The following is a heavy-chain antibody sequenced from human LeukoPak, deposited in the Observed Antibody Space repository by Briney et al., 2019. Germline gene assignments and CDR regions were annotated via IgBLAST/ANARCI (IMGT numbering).Heavy chain of an antibody. D-gene: IGHD3-10*01. V-gene: IGHV3-66*01. CDR1: GFTVSSNY. CDR2: IYSGGST. J-gene: IGHJ6*03. CDR3: ARGTYGSGSYYYYMDV. Sequence: PGGSLRLSCAASGFTVSSNYMNWVRQAPGKGLEWVSVIYSGGSTYYADSVKGRFTISRDNAKNSLYLQMNSLRAEDTAVYYCARGTYGSGSYYYYMDVWGKGTTVTISS.